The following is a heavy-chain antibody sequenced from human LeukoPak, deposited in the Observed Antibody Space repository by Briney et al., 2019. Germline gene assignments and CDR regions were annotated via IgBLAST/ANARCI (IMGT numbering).Heavy chain of an antibody. CDR1: GYSFTSYW. J-gene: IGHJ6*02. CDR2: IYPGDSDT. V-gene: IGHV5-51*01. Sequence: GESLKISCKGSGYSFTSYWIGWVRQMPGKGLEWMGIIYPGDSDTRYSPSFQGQVTISADKSISTAYLQWSSLKASDTAMNYCARAYAAGFYYYYGMDVWGQGTTVTVSS. CDR3: ARAYAAGFYYYYGMDV. D-gene: IGHD6-13*01.